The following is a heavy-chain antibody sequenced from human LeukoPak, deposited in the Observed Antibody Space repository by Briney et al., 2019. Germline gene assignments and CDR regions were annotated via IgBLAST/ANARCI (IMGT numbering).Heavy chain of an antibody. J-gene: IGHJ5*02. V-gene: IGHV1-46*01. D-gene: IGHD6-13*01. CDR2: INPSRGST. CDR1: GYSFTTYY. Sequence: ASVKVSCKASGYSFTTYYIHWVRQAPGQGLEWMGIINPSRGSTTYAQKFQARVTMTRDTSTSTVYMELSSLRSEDTAMYYCARGGSSWYPQSWFDPWGQGTLVTVSS. CDR3: ARGGSSWYPQSWFDP.